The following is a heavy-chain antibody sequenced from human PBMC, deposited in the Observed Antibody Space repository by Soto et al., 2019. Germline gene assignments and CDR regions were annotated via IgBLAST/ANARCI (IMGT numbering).Heavy chain of an antibody. V-gene: IGHV4-34*01. CDR3: ARGRRSSGWYREPYYFDY. CDR1: GGSFSGYY. Sequence: SEPLSLTCAVYGGSFSGYYWSWIRQPPGKGLEWIGEINHSGSTNYNPSLKSRVTISVDTSKNQFSLKLSSVTAADTAVYYCARGRRSSGWYREPYYFDYWGQGTLVTVSS. CDR2: INHSGST. J-gene: IGHJ4*02. D-gene: IGHD6-19*01.